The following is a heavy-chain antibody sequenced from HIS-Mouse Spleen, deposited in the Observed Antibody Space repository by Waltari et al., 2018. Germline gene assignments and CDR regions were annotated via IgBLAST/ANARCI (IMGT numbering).Heavy chain of an antibody. D-gene: IGHD7-27*01. V-gene: IGHV3-9*01. J-gene: IGHJ4*02. CDR2: ISWNSGSI. Sequence: EVQLVESGGGLVQPGRSLRLSCAASGFTFDDYAMHWVRQAPGKGLEWVSGISWNSGSIGYADSVKGRFTISRDNAKNSLYLQMNSLRAEDTALYYCAKDNWGSGYFDYWGQGTLVTVSS. CDR3: AKDNWGSGYFDY. CDR1: GFTFDDYA.